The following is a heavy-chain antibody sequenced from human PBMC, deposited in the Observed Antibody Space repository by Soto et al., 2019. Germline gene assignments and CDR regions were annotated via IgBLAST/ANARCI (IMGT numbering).Heavy chain of an antibody. CDR3: ARYDSSGVGHFDY. CDR1: GGSISSGGYY. CDR2: IYYSGST. V-gene: IGHV4-31*03. D-gene: IGHD3-22*01. Sequence: QVQLQESGPVLVKPSQTLSLTCTVSGGSISSGGYYWSWIRQHPGKGLEWIGYIYYSGSTYYNPSLKSRFTISVDTSKDQFSLKLSSVTAADTAVYYCARYDSSGVGHFDYWGQGTLVTVSS. J-gene: IGHJ4*02.